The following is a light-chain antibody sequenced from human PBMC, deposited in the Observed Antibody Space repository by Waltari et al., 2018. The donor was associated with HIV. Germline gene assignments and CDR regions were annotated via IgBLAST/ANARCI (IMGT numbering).Light chain of an antibody. J-gene: IGKJ4*01. CDR3: QQRSNWPSLT. CDR2: DAS. CDR1: QSVSSY. V-gene: IGKV3-11*01. Sequence: EIVLTQSPATLSLSPGERATLSCRASQSVSSYLAWYQQKPGQAPRLLIDDASNRATGIPARCSGSGSGTDVTLTSSSLEPEDFAVYYCQQRSNWPSLTFGGGTKVEIK.